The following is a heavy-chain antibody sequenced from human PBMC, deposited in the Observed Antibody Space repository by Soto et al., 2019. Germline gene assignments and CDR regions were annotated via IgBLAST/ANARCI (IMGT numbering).Heavy chain of an antibody. V-gene: IGHV1-18*04. Sequence: QVQLVQSGAEVKKPGASVKVSCKASGYTFTSYGISWVRQAPGQGLEWMGWISAYNGNTNYAQKLQGRVTMTTDTSTSPAYIELRSLRSDDTAVYYRAGDLVVPVLWYSSSSGWFRPWGQGTLVTGSS. CDR1: GYTFTSYG. D-gene: IGHD6-6*01. CDR2: ISAYNGNT. CDR3: AGDLVVPVLWYSSSSGWFRP. J-gene: IGHJ5*02.